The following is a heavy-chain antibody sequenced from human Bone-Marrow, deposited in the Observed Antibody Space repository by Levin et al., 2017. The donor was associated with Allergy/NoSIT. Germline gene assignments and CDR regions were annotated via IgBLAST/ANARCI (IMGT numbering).Heavy chain of an antibody. CDR2: ISSSSSTI. Sequence: QAGGSLRLSCTASGFTFTSYEMNWVRQAPGEGLEWVSYISSSSSTIYYAGSVKGRFTISRDNAKNSLYLQMNSLRAEDTAVYYCARGHSSGWSCDYWGQGTLVTVSS. J-gene: IGHJ4*02. CDR1: GFTFTSYE. D-gene: IGHD6-19*01. CDR3: ARGHSSGWSCDY. V-gene: IGHV3-48*03.